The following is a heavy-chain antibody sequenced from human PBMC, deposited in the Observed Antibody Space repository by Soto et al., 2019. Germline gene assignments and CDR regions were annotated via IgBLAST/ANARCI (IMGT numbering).Heavy chain of an antibody. D-gene: IGHD2-15*01. CDR2: IIPIFGTA. CDR3: ARCDSCYGIGYYFDY. Sequence: SVKVSCKASGGTFSSYAISWVRQAPGQGLEWMGGIIPIFGTANYAQKFQGRVTITADESTSTAYMELSSLRSEDTAVYYCARCDSCYGIGYYFDYWGQGTLVTVSS. CDR1: GGTFSSYA. V-gene: IGHV1-69*13. J-gene: IGHJ4*02.